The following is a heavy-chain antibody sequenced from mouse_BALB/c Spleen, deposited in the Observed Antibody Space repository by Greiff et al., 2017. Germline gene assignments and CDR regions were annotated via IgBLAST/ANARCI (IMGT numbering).Heavy chain of an antibody. V-gene: IGHV3-8*02. CDR2: ISYSGST. J-gene: IGHJ2*01. CDR3: ARIHYYGYDYFDY. CDR1: GDSITSGY. Sequence: DVKLVESGPSLVKPSQTLSLTCSVTGDSITSGYWNWIRKFPGNKLEYMGYISYSGSTYYNPSLKSRISITRDTSKNQYYLQLNSVTTEDTATYYCARIHYYGYDYFDYWGQGTTLTVSS. D-gene: IGHD1-2*01.